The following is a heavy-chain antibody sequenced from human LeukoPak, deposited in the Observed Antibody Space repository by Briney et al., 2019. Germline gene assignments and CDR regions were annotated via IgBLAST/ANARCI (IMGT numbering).Heavy chain of an antibody. V-gene: IGHV3-30*01. J-gene: IGHJ4*02. CDR3: ARDWSQRAYSYGPDGE. Sequence: GRSLRLSCAASGFTFSSYAIHWVRQAPGKGLEWVAVISYDGSNKYYADSVKGRFTISRDNSKNTLYLQINSLRGEDTAVYYCARDWSQRAYSYGPDGEWGQGTLVTVSS. CDR1: GFTFSSYA. D-gene: IGHD5-18*01. CDR2: ISYDGSNK.